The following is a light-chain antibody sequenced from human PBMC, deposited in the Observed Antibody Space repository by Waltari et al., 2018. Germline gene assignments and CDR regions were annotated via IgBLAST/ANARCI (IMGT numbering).Light chain of an antibody. V-gene: IGLV2-14*03. CDR2: DVS. Sequence: QSALTQPASVSGSPGQSITISCTGISSDVGGYHHVSWYQQHPGKAPKLMISDVSNRPSGVSNRFSGSKSGNTASLTISGLQAEDEADYYCSYTSSRTVIFGGGTKLTVL. J-gene: IGLJ2*01. CDR1: SSDVGGYHH. CDR3: CSYTSSRTVI.